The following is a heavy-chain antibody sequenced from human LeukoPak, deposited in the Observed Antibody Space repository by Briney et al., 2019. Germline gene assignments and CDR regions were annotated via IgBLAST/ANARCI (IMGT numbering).Heavy chain of an antibody. J-gene: IGHJ3*02. D-gene: IGHD6-13*01. V-gene: IGHV1-69*05. CDR2: IIPIFGTA. CDR1: GGTFSSYA. CDR3: AREVAAAGLDAFDI. Sequence: SVKVSCKASGGTFSSYAISWGRQAPGQGLEWMGGIIPIFGTANYAQKFQGRVTITTDESTSTAYMELSSLRSEDTAVYYCAREVAAAGLDAFDIWGQGTMVTVSS.